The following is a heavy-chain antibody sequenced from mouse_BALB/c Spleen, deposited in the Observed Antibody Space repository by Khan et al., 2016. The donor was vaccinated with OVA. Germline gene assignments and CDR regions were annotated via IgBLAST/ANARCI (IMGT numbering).Heavy chain of an antibody. D-gene: IGHD2-1*01. CDR3: ARWGPYGNFGPY. J-gene: IGHJ3*01. Sequence: QVRLQQSGAELMKPGASVKISCKATGYTFRSSWIEWVKQRPGHGLEWIGEILPGTGSTNYNEKFKGKATFTADTSSNTAYMQLSSLTSEDSAVYFCARWGPYGNFGPYWGQGTLVTVSA. CDR1: GYTFRSSW. CDR2: ILPGTGST. V-gene: IGHV1-9*01.